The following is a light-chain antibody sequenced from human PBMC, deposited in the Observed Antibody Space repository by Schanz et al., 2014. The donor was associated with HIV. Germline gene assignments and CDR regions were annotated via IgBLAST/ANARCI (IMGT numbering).Light chain of an antibody. CDR2: AAS. V-gene: IGKV3-20*01. Sequence: EIVLTQSPGTLSLSPGERATLSCRASQSVSSSLLAWYQKKPGQAPTLLIYAASSRASGVPDRFSGSGSGADFTLTISGLEPEDFAVYYCHHYGGSFGPGTKVEIK. CDR1: QSVSSSL. CDR3: HHYGGS. J-gene: IGKJ3*01.